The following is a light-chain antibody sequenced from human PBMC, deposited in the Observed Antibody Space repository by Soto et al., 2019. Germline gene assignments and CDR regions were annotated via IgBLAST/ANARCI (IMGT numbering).Light chain of an antibody. CDR3: QQYNGYRWT. Sequence: DIQMTQSPSTLPASVGDRVTITCRASQSISNWLAWHQQKPGKVPKILIHKASSLESGVPSRFSGSGSGTEFTLTISSLQPEDFATYYCQQYNGYRWTFGQGTKVDNK. V-gene: IGKV1-5*03. CDR1: QSISNW. CDR2: KAS. J-gene: IGKJ1*01.